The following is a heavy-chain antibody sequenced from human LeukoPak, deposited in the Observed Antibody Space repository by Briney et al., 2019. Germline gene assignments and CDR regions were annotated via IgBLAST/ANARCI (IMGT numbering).Heavy chain of an antibody. CDR1: GGSISSSSYY. D-gene: IGHD6-19*01. CDR2: IYYSGST. J-gene: IGHJ4*02. Sequence: PSETLSLTCTVSGGSISSSSYYWRWIRQHPGKGLEWIGTIYYSGSTYYNPSLKSRVTISVDTSKNQFSLKLSSVTAADTAVYYCARVVPMYSSDWYDDYWGQGTLVTVSS. CDR3: ARVVPMYSSDWYDDY. V-gene: IGHV4-39*01.